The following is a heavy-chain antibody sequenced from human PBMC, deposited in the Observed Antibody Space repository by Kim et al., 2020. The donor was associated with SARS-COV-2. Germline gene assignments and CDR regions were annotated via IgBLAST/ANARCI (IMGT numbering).Heavy chain of an antibody. J-gene: IGHJ6*02. CDR2: RT. V-gene: IGHV3-74*01. CDR3: ARGYHYGMDV. Sequence: RTTYADSVKGRFTISRDNAKNTLHLQMISLRAEDTAVYYCARGYHYGMDVWGQGTTVTVSS.